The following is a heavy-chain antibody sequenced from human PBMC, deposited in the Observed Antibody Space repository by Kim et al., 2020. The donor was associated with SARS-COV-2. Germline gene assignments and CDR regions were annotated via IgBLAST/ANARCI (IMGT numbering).Heavy chain of an antibody. CDR2: IDPSDSYT. CDR1: GYSFTSYW. CDR3: ATGLHYAAYAFDI. Sequence: GESLKISCKGSGYSFTSYWISWVRQMPGKGLEWMGRIDPSDSYTNYSPSFQGHVTISADKSISTAYLQWSSLKASDTAMYYCATGLHYAAYAFDIWGQGTMVTVSS. V-gene: IGHV5-10-1*01. D-gene: IGHD2-2*01. J-gene: IGHJ3*02.